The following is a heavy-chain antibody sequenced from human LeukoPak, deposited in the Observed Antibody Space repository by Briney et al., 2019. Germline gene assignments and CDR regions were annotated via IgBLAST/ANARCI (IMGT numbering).Heavy chain of an antibody. CDR2: INHSGTT. CDR3: ARVRAAAGTSWFDP. D-gene: IGHD6-13*01. J-gene: IGHJ5*02. V-gene: IGHV4-34*01. CDR1: GGSFSGYY. Sequence: KPSETLSLTCAVYGGSFSGYYWSWIPEPPGKGLEWIGEINHSGTTNYNPSLKSRVTISVDTSKNQFSLKLNSVTAADTAVYYCARVRAAAGTSWFDPWGQGTLVTVSS.